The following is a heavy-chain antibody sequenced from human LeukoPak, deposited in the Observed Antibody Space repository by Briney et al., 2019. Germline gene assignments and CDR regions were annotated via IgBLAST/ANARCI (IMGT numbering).Heavy chain of an antibody. D-gene: IGHD6-19*01. Sequence: GGSLRLSCAASGFTFDDYAMHWVRQAPGKGLEWVSGISWNSGSIGYADSVKGRFTISRDNAKNSLYLQMNSLRAEDTALYYCAKDSHDGYSSGWYPLDPWGQGTLVTVSS. J-gene: IGHJ5*02. CDR3: AKDSHDGYSSGWYPLDP. CDR2: ISWNSGSI. CDR1: GFTFDDYA. V-gene: IGHV3-9*01.